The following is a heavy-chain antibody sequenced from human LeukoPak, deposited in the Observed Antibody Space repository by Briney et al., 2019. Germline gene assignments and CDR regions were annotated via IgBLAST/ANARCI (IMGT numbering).Heavy chain of an antibody. J-gene: IGHJ4*02. CDR2: ISYDGRSK. D-gene: IGHD2-2*01. Sequence: GGSLRLSCAASGFTFNNYGMHWVRQAPGKGLEWVAVISYDGRSKHYPDSVKGRFTISRDISTDTLWLQMDSLRTEDTAVYYCAKGPLRGTAAAIDYWGQGTLVTVSS. CDR3: AKGPLRGTAAAIDY. CDR1: GFTFNNYG. V-gene: IGHV3-30*18.